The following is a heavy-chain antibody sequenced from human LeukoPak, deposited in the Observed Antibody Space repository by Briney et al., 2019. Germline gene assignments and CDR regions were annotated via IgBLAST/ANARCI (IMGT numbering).Heavy chain of an antibody. D-gene: IGHD6-13*01. V-gene: IGHV3-23*01. J-gene: IGHJ4*02. CDR1: GFIFSSYA. Sequence: GGSLRLFCAASGFIFSSYALTWVRQAPGKGLKSVSGIRGSGSSRYDADSVKGRFTIYRDNSKNTVFLQMNSLRVEDTAIYYCAKDIAAAGDYWGQGTLVAVSS. CDR2: IRGSGSSR. CDR3: AKDIAAAGDY.